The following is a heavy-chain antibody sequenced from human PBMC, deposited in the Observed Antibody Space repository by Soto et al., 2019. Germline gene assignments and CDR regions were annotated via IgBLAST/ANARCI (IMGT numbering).Heavy chain of an antibody. V-gene: IGHV1-8*01. CDR2: MNPNSGNT. CDR1: GYTFTSYD. D-gene: IGHD3-10*01. CDR3: AAAHPSIHYYGSGSLDAFDI. J-gene: IGHJ3*02. Sequence: GASVKVSCKASGYTFTSYDINWVRQATGQGPEWMGWMNPNSGNTGYAQKFQGRVTMTRNTSISTAYMELSSLRSEDTAVYYCAAAHPSIHYYGSGSLDAFDIWGQGTMVTVSS.